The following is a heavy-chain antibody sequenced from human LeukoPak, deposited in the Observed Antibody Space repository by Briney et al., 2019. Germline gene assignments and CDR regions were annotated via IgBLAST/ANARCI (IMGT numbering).Heavy chain of an antibody. V-gene: IGHV1-46*01. CDR3: AREFGSHNCDFWSGYPPGGY. CDR2: INPSGGST. Sequence: ASVKVSCKASGYTFTSYYMHWVRQAPGQGLEWMGIINPSGGSTSYAQKFQGRVTMTRDTSTSTVYMELSSLRSEDTAVYYCAREFGSHNCDFWSGYPPGGYWGQGTLVTVSS. D-gene: IGHD3-3*01. CDR1: GYTFTSYY. J-gene: IGHJ4*02.